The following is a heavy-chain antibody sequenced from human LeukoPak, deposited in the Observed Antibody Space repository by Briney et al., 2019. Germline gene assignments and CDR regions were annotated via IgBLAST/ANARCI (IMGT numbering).Heavy chain of an antibody. CDR3: ATASPYYYDSSGYYYFDY. CDR2: FDPEDGET. D-gene: IGHD3-22*01. Sequence: ASVKVSCKVSGYTLTELSMHWVRQAPGKGLEWMGGFDPEDGETIYAQKFQGRVTITEDTSTDTAYMELSSLRSEDTAVYYCATASPYYYDSSGYYYFDYWGQGTLVTVSS. V-gene: IGHV1-24*01. J-gene: IGHJ4*02. CDR1: GYTLTELS.